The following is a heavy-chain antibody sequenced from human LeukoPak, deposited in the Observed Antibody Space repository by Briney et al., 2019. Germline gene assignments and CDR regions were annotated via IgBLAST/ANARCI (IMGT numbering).Heavy chain of an antibody. D-gene: IGHD1-26*01. CDR3: ARLGSYHDF. V-gene: IGHV4-4*09. CDR1: GASISNYY. J-gene: IGHJ4*02. Sequence: ETLSLTCTVSGASISNYYWSWIRQTPEKGLEWMGHIHSSGGSSYYPSLKSRLILSIDTSRNQLSLKLPSVTAADTAVYFCARLGSYHDFWGQGALVTVSS. CDR2: IHSSGGS.